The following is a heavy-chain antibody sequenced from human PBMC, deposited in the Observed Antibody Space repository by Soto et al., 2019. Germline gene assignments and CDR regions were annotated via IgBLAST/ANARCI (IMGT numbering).Heavy chain of an antibody. CDR3: ARDRGDAYNHFDY. CDR1: GYTFTNYA. D-gene: IGHD3-10*01. Sequence: ASVKVSCKASGYTFTNYAMNWVRQAPGQRLEWMGWINAGNGNTKYSQKFQGRVTITRDTSASTAYMDLSSLRSEDTAVYYCARDRGDAYNHFDYWGQGXLVTVSS. V-gene: IGHV1-3*01. CDR2: INAGNGNT. J-gene: IGHJ4*02.